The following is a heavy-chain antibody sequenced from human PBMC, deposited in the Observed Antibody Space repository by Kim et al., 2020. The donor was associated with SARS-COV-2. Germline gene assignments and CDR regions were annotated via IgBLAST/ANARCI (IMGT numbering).Heavy chain of an antibody. CDR1: GFTFSSYA. V-gene: IGHV3-30*04. Sequence: GGSLRLSCAASGFTFSSYAMHWVRQAPGMGLEWVAVISYDGSNKYYADSVKGRFTISRDNSKNTLYLQMNSLRAEDTAVYYCARDYYDSSGEVDYWGQGTLVTVSS. CDR2: ISYDGSNK. J-gene: IGHJ4*02. CDR3: ARDYYDSSGEVDY. D-gene: IGHD3-22*01.